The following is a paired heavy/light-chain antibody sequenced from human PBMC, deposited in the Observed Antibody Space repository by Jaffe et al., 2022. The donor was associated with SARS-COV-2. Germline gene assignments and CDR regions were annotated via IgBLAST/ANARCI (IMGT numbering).Heavy chain of an antibody. CDR3: AKSRVNHDFWTREGDY. D-gene: IGHD3-3*01. CDR1: GFTFSSYA. J-gene: IGHJ4*02. V-gene: IGHV3-23*01. Sequence: VRLLESGGGLVQPGGSLRLSCAASGFTFSSYAMTWVRQAPGKGLEWVSSISGTGFNTYYADSVKGRFTISRDNSNNMLYLQMNTLRADDTAIYYCAKSRVNHDFWTREGDYWGQGTLVTVSS. CDR2: ISGTGFNT.
Light chain of an antibody. CDR2: DAY. V-gene: IGKV1-33*01. J-gene: IGKJ2*01. Sequence: DIQMTQSPSSLSTSIGDRVTITCQASQDISNYLNWYQQKPGKAPKLLIIDAYNLETGVPSRFSGSGSGTDFTLTISSLQPEDIATYYCQQYDSFPRTFGQGTQLEIK. CDR3: QQYDSFPRT. CDR1: QDISNY.